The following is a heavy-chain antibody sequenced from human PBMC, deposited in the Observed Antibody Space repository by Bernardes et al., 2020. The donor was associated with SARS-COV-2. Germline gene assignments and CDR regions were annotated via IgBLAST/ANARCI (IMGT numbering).Heavy chain of an antibody. CDR1: GFTFSNYW. Sequence: GGSLRLSCAATGFTFSNYWMHWVRQVPGEGLVWVSRIKTDGTSPSYADSVKGRFTISRDNAKNTLYPQMNSLRVEDTAVYYCARGALSGTYGVGDYWGQGTLVTVSS. V-gene: IGHV3-74*01. CDR3: ARGALSGTYGVGDY. CDR2: IKTDGTSP. D-gene: IGHD1-26*01. J-gene: IGHJ4*02.